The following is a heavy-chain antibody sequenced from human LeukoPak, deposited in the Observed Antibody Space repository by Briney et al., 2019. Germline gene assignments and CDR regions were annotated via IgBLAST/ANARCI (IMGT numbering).Heavy chain of an antibody. Sequence: ASVKVSCKASGYTFTSYGISWVRQAPGQGLEWMGWISAYNGNTNCAQKLQGRVTMTTDTSTSTDYMALRSLRSADTAVYYCARSLGGRYANDYRGQGTMVTVPS. J-gene: IGHJ4*02. V-gene: IGHV1-18*01. CDR3: ARSLGGRYANDY. CDR1: GYTFTSYG. CDR2: ISAYNGNT. D-gene: IGHD3-16*01.